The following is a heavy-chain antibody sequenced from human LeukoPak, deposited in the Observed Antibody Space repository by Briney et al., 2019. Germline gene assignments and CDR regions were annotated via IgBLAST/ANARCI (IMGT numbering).Heavy chain of an antibody. CDR3: ARDRWSGYYTSRLDY. J-gene: IGHJ4*02. V-gene: IGHV3-30*01. CDR2: ISYDGSNN. CDR1: GFTFSSYA. Sequence: PGGSLRLSCAASGFTFSSYAMHWVRQAPGKGLEWVAVISYDGSNNYYADSVKGRFTISRDNSKNTLYLQMNSLRAEDTAVYYCARDRWSGYYTSRLDYWGQGTLVTVSS. D-gene: IGHD3-3*01.